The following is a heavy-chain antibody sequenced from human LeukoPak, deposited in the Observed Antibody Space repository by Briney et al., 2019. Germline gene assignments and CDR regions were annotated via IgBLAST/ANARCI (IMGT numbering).Heavy chain of an antibody. J-gene: IGHJ4*02. CDR2: IYHSGST. D-gene: IGHD3-22*01. CDR1: GGSISSSSYY. V-gene: IGHV4-39*01. Sequence: SETLSLTCTVSGGSISSSSYYWGWIRQPPGKGLEWIGSIYHSGSTYYNPSLKSRVTISVDTSKNQFSLKLSSVTAADTAVYYGNDSSGYVFDYWGQGTLFTVSS. CDR3: NDSSGYVFDY.